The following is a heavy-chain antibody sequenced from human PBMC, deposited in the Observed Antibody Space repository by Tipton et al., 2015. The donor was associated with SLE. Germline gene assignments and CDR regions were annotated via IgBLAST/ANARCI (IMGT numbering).Heavy chain of an antibody. V-gene: IGHV3-23*01. D-gene: IGHD6-19*01. CDR2: ISGSGGST. J-gene: IGHJ4*02. CDR1: GFTFSSNA. Sequence: SLRLSCAASGFTFSSNAMSWVRQAPGKGLEWVSTISGSGGSTYYADSVKGRFTISRDNSKKTLYLQMNSLRAEDTAVYYCAKGPLYSGGWNYFGYWGQGTLVTVSS. CDR3: AKGPLYSGGWNYFGY.